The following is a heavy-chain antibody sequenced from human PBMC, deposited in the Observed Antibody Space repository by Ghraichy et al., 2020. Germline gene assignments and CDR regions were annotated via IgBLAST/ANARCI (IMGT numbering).Heavy chain of an antibody. V-gene: IGHV3-15*01. Sequence: GGSLRLSCAASGFNFPSAWMTWVRQAPGKGLEWVGRIKSKRDDETTDYAAPVKGRFTISRDDSKNTLYLQMNSLKTDDTAVYHCTTDLRRGLALHNDYWGQGTLVTVSS. CDR1: GFNFPSAW. D-gene: IGHD3-16*01. CDR2: IKSKRDDETT. CDR3: TTDLRRGLALHNDY. J-gene: IGHJ4*02.